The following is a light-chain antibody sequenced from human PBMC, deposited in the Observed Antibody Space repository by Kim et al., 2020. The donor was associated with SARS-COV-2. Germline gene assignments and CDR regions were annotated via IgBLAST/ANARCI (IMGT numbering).Light chain of an antibody. CDR3: QQSYSTPWT. Sequence: DIQMTQSPSSLSASVGDRVTITCRASQSISSYLNWYQQKPGTAPKLLIYAASSLQSGVPSRFSGSGSGTDLTLTISSLEPEDFATYDCQQSYSTPWTFVQGTKVDIK. CDR2: AAS. J-gene: IGKJ1*01. V-gene: IGKV1-39*01. CDR1: QSISSY.